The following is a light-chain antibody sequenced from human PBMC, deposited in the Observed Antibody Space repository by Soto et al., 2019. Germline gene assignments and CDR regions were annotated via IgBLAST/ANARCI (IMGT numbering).Light chain of an antibody. CDR1: QDINNY. CDR3: QQFDLFPLT. Sequence: DIQITQSPSSLSASVGDRVVITCQASQDINNYLNWYQQKLGKAPKLLIYDASNLEPGVPSRFSGSGSGTHFTFTISSLQPEDYATYYCQQFDLFPLTFGGGTKVEIK. J-gene: IGKJ4*01. V-gene: IGKV1-33*01. CDR2: DAS.